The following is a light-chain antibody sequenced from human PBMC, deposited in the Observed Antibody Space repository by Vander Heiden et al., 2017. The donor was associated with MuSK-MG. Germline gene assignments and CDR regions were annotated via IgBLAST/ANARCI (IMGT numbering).Light chain of an antibody. Sequence: SYELMQPHPVSVSPAQTASITFSEIELDDKYGYWHHQKPGQSPVLVINQESKPPAGVPVRLSGSNSGTTAALTISGTEAVDEDDYSCQEENSSSVVFGGGTKLTVL. V-gene: IGLV3-1*01. J-gene: IGLJ2*01. CDR1: ELDDKY. CDR2: QES. CDR3: QEENSSSVV.